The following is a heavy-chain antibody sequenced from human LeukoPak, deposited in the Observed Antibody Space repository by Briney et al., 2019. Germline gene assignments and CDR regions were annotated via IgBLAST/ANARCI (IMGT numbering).Heavy chain of an antibody. V-gene: IGHV4-39*01. CDR3: DRGTYYFDY. CDR1: GGFISSSSYY. CDR2: IYYSGST. Sequence: SETLSLTCTVAGGFISSSSYYWGWIRQPPGKGLEWIGSIYYSGSTYYNPSLKSRVTISVDTSKNQFSLKLSSVTAADTAVYYCDRGTYYFDYWGQGTLVTVSS. J-gene: IGHJ4*02. D-gene: IGHD3-10*01.